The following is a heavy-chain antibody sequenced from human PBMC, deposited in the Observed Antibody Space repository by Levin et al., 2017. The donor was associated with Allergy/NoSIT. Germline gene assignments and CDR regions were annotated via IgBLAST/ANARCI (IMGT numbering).Heavy chain of an antibody. D-gene: IGHD4-17*01. CDR2: ISYDGSNK. CDR1: GFTFSSYA. V-gene: IGHV3-30*04. Sequence: GGSLRLSCAASGFTFSSYAMHWVRQAPGKGLEWVAVISYDGSNKYYADSVKGRFTISRDNSKNTLYLQMNSLRAEDTAVYYCAREWWDYGDFQFDYWGQGTLVTVSS. CDR3: AREWWDYGDFQFDY. J-gene: IGHJ4*02.